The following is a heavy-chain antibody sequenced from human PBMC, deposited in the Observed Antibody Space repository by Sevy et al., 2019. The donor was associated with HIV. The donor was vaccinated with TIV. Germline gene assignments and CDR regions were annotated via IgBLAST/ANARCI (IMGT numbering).Heavy chain of an antibody. D-gene: IGHD3-16*02. J-gene: IGHJ4*02. V-gene: IGHV3-7*01. CDR3: ARGGADWGSFHYSS. CDR1: GFTFATYW. Sequence: GGSLRLSCAASGFTFATYWMTWVRQAPGKGLEWVAYIKQDGTDKYYVDSVRGPMATSRDKAKNALYLHMSGLRAEDTAVYYCARGGADWGSFHYSSWGRGTLVTVSS. CDR2: IKQDGTDK.